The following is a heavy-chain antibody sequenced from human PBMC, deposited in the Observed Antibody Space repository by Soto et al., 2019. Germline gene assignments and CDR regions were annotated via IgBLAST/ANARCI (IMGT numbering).Heavy chain of an antibody. D-gene: IGHD2-2*01. CDR3: ARGGGYDHY. Sequence: EVQLVESGGGLVQPGGSLRLSCAASGFTFSSYSMNWVRQAPGKGLEWVSYISSSSSTIYYADSVKGRFTISRDNAKNSLYLQMTSLRAEDRAVYDCARGGGYDHYWGQGTLVTVSS. CDR2: ISSSSSTI. V-gene: IGHV3-48*01. J-gene: IGHJ4*02. CDR1: GFTFSSYS.